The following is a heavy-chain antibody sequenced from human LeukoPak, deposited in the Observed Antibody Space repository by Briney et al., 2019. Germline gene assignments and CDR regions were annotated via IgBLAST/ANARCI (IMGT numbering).Heavy chain of an antibody. CDR1: GFTFSSYG. D-gene: IGHD3-3*02. CDR2: ISGSGGST. J-gene: IGHJ6*03. Sequence: GGPLRLSCAASGFTFSSYGMSWVRMAPWKGLEWVSAISGSGGSTYYADSVKGWFTISRDNSKNTLYLQMNSLRAEDTAVYYCAKAFLDYYYYMDVWGKGTTVTVSS. CDR3: AKAFLDYYYYMDV. V-gene: IGHV3-23*01.